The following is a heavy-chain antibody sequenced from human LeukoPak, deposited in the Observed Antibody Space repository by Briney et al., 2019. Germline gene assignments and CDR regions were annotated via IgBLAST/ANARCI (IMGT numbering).Heavy chain of an antibody. V-gene: IGHV3-53*01. D-gene: IGHD6-19*01. CDR1: GFTVSSNY. J-gene: IGHJ4*02. CDR2: IYSGGST. Sequence: GGSLRLSCAASGFTVSSNYMSWVREAPGKGLEWVSVIYSGGSTYYADSVKGRFTISRDNSKNTLYLQMNSLRAEDTAVYYCARGPGYSSGWPLDYWGQGTLVTVSS. CDR3: ARGPGYSSGWPLDY.